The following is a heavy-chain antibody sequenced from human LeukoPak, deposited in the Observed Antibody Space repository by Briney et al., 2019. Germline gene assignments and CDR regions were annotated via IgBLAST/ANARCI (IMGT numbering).Heavy chain of an antibody. D-gene: IGHD3-10*01. V-gene: IGHV1-69*06. CDR2: IIPIFGTA. CDR3: ARERWFGDGNAFDI. J-gene: IGHJ3*02. CDR1: GGTFSSYA. Sequence: ASVKVSCKASGGTFSSYAISWVRQAPGQGLEWMGGIIPIFGTANYAQKFQGRVTITADKSTSTAYMELSSLRSEDTAVYYCARERWFGDGNAFDIRGQGTMVTVSS.